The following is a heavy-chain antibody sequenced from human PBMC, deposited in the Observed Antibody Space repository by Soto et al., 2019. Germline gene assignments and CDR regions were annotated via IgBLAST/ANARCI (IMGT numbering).Heavy chain of an antibody. CDR3: ARDRRVDGRYWKNWFDP. Sequence: ASVKVSFKASGYTFTSYGISWVRQAPGQGLEWMGWISAYNGNTNYAQRLQGRVTMTTDTSTSTAYMELRSLRSDDTAVYYCARDRRVDGRYWKNWFDPWGQGTLVTVSS. D-gene: IGHD1-26*01. CDR2: ISAYNGNT. J-gene: IGHJ5*02. CDR1: GYTFTSYG. V-gene: IGHV1-18*01.